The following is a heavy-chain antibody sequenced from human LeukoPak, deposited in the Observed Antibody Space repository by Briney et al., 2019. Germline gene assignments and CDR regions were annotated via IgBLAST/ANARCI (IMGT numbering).Heavy chain of an antibody. CDR2: IYYDDRT. Sequence: QTGGSLRLSCTVSGFTFSDNSMSWVRQAPGKGLEWVSFIYYDDRTHYSDSVKGRFTISRDNSKNTLYLQMNSLRAEDTAVYYCARRAGAYSHPYDYWGQGTLVTVSS. CDR1: GFTFSDNS. V-gene: IGHV3-53*01. D-gene: IGHD4/OR15-4a*01. J-gene: IGHJ4*02. CDR3: ARRAGAYSHPYDY.